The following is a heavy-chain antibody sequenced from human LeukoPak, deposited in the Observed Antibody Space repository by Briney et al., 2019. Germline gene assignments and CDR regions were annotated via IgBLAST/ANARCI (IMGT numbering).Heavy chain of an antibody. CDR1: GASVSTTAYF. CDR2: IYASGNT. D-gene: IGHD5-24*01. J-gene: IGHJ3*01. V-gene: IGHV4-61*02. Sequence: PSQTLSLTCSVSGASVSTTAYFWNWIRQPAGKGLEWIGRIYASGNTHYNPSLKSRVTMSLDTSKNQFSLSMNSVTAADSAVYFCASYREAYDHCPHGLDVWGRGTVVTVSS. CDR3: ASYREAYDHCPHGLDV.